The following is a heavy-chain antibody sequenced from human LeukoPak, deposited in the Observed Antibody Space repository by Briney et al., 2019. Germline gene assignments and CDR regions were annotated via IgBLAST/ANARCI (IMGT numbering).Heavy chain of an antibody. D-gene: IGHD6-13*01. CDR2: IYYSGST. CDR1: GGSISSSSYY. J-gene: IGHJ5*02. Sequence: PSETLSLTCTVSGGSISSSSYYWGWIRQPPGKGLEWIGSIYYSGSTYYNPSLKSRVTISVDTSKNQFSLKLSSVTAADTAVYYCARGRRGYSSSWMTTNWFDPWGQGTLVTVSS. CDR3: ARGRRGYSSSWMTTNWFDP. V-gene: IGHV4-39*07.